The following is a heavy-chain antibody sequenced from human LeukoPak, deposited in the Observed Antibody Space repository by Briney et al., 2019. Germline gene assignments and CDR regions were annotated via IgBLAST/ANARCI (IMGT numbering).Heavy chain of an antibody. Sequence: GGSLRLSCAASGFTFSSYSMNWVRQAPGKGLVWVSRINSDGSSTSYADSVKGRFTISRDNSKNSLYLQMNSLRAEDTAVYYCARDYFTVAGNLDFWGQGTLVTVSS. V-gene: IGHV3-74*01. D-gene: IGHD6-19*01. CDR2: INSDGSST. CDR1: GFTFSSYS. CDR3: ARDYFTVAGNLDF. J-gene: IGHJ4*02.